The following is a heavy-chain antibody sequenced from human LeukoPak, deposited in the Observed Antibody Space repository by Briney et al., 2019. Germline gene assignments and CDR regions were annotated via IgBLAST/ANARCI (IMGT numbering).Heavy chain of an antibody. CDR1: GYSISSGYY. CDR2: IYYSGST. V-gene: IGHV4-38-2*02. Sequence: PSETLSLTCNVSGYSISSGYYWGWVRQPPGKGLEWIGSIYYSGSTYYNPSLKSRVSISVDTSKNQFSLKLSSVTAADTAVYYCARESYDSRGYSFDYWGQGTLVTVSS. D-gene: IGHD3-22*01. J-gene: IGHJ4*02. CDR3: ARESYDSRGYSFDY.